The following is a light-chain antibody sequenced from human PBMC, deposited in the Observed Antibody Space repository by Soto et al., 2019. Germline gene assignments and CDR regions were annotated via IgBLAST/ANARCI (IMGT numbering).Light chain of an antibody. Sequence: EIVLTQSPGTLSLSAGERATLSCRASQSVSSSYLAWYQQKTGQAPRLLIYGASSRATGIPDRFSGSGSGTDFTLTISRLEPEDFAVYYCHQYGSSSYTFGQGTKLEIK. J-gene: IGKJ2*01. CDR2: GAS. CDR3: HQYGSSSYT. V-gene: IGKV3-20*01. CDR1: QSVSSSY.